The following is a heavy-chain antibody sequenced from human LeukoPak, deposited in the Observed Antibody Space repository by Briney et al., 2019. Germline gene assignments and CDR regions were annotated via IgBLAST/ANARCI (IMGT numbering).Heavy chain of an antibody. CDR2: IRSSGGNI. V-gene: IGHV3-48*02. CDR3: ARQNTRGEYRMDV. CDR1: GFTFSYYS. D-gene: IGHD5-18*01. J-gene: IGHJ6*02. Sequence: PGGSLRLSCAASGFTFSYYSMNWVRQAPGKGLEWIAYIRSSGGNIYYADSVKGRFTISRDDAKDSLYLQMNGLRDEDTAVYYCARQNTRGEYRMDVWGQGTTVTVSS.